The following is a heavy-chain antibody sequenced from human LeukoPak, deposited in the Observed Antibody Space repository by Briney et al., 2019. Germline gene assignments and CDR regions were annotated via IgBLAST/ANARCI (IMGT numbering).Heavy chain of an antibody. CDR3: ARASFNSYGIDGFDY. CDR1: GVSISTYY. V-gene: IGHV4-59*01. D-gene: IGHD5-18*01. J-gene: IGHJ4*02. CDR2: IYYSGST. Sequence: SETLSLTCTVSGVSISTYYWSWIRQPPGKGLEWIAYIYYSGSTKYNPSLKSRVTISVDMPKNQFSLKLSSVTAADTAVYYCARASFNSYGIDGFDYWGQGALVTVSS.